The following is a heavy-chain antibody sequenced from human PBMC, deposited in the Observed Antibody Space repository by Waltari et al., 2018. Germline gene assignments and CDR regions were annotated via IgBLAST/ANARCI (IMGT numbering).Heavy chain of an antibody. Sequence: QVQLVQSGAEVKKPGASVKVSCKASGYTFTSYYMHWVRQAPGQGLEWMGIINPSGGSTSYAQKFQGRVTMTRDTSTSTVYMELSSLRSEDTAVYYCARDVGSSGYSLSFDYWGQGTLVTVSS. CDR1: GYTFTSYY. CDR3: ARDVGSSGYSLSFDY. D-gene: IGHD3-22*01. V-gene: IGHV1-46*01. CDR2: INPSGGST. J-gene: IGHJ4*02.